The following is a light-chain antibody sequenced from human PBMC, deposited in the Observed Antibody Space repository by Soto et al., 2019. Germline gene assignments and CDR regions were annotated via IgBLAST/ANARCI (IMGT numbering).Light chain of an antibody. V-gene: IGKV3-20*01. CDR1: HSVSSSY. CDR3: QQYGSSPRT. J-gene: IGKJ1*01. Sequence: EIVLTQSPGTLSLSPGERATLSCRASHSVSSSYLGWYQQKPGQAPRLLMYGASSRATGIPERFSGSGSGTDFTLTISRLEPEDFAVYYCQQYGSSPRTFGQGTKVDIK. CDR2: GAS.